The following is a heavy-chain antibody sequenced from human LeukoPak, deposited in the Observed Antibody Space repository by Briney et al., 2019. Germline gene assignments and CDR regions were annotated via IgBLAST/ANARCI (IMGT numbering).Heavy chain of an antibody. CDR3: ARDHTGFTGTPDY. CDR2: ISSSSSTI. CDR1: GFTFSSYS. Sequence: GGSLRLSCAASGFTFSSYSMNWVRQAPGKGLEWVSYISSSSSTIYYADSVKGRFTISRDNSKNTLYLQMNSLRAEDTAVYYCARDHTGFTGTPDYWGQGTLVTVSS. V-gene: IGHV3-48*01. D-gene: IGHD6-13*01. J-gene: IGHJ4*02.